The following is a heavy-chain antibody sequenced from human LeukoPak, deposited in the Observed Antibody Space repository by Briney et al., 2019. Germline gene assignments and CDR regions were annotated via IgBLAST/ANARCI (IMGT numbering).Heavy chain of an antibody. J-gene: IGHJ1*01. Sequence: GGSLRLSCAASGFTFSSYGMHWVRQAPGKGLEWVAVISYDGSNKYYADSVKGRFTISRDNSKNTQYLQMNSLRAEDTAVYYCAKDPGYYDSSGWAHWGQGTLVTVSS. D-gene: IGHD3-22*01. CDR3: AKDPGYYDSSGWAH. CDR2: ISYDGSNK. CDR1: GFTFSSYG. V-gene: IGHV3-30*18.